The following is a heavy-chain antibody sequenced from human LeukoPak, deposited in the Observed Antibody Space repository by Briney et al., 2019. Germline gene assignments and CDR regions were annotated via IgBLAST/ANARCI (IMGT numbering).Heavy chain of an antibody. CDR1: GFTFSSYG. D-gene: IGHD2-2*02. Sequence: GGSLRLSCAASGFTFSSYGMHWVRQAPGKGLEWVAVISYDGSNKYYADSVKGRFTISRDNSKNTLYLQMNSLRAEDTAVYYCAKDRGYCSSTSCYTVDYWGQGTLVTVSS. V-gene: IGHV3-30*18. CDR3: AKDRGYCSSTSCYTVDY. J-gene: IGHJ4*02. CDR2: ISYDGSNK.